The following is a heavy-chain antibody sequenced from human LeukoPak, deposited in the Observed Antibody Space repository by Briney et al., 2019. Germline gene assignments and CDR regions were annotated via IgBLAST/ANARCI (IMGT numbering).Heavy chain of an antibody. CDR1: GFTFSSYS. D-gene: IGHD6-13*01. CDR3: ARDPSSYSSSWPYYFDY. Sequence: GGSLRLSCAASGFTFSSYSMNWVRQAPGKGLEWVSSISSSSSYIYYADSVKGRFTISRDNAKNSLYLQMNSLRGEDTAVYYCARDPSSYSSSWPYYFDYWGQGTLVTVSS. CDR2: ISSSSSYI. J-gene: IGHJ4*02. V-gene: IGHV3-21*01.